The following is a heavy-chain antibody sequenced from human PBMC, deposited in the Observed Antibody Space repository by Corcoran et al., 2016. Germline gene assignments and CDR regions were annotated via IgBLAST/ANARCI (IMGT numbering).Heavy chain of an antibody. V-gene: IGHV3-74*01. CDR2: INSDGSRT. D-gene: IGHD1-7*01. J-gene: IGHJ6*02. CDR1: GFTFSSYW. CDR3: AREITGTTLDDYGMDV. Sequence: EVQLVESGGGLVQPGGSLRLSCAASGFTFSSYWLHWVRQAPGKGLVWVSRINSDGSRTSYADAVKGRFTISRDNAKNTLYLQMNSLRAEDTAVYYCAREITGTTLDDYGMDVWGQGTTVTVSS.